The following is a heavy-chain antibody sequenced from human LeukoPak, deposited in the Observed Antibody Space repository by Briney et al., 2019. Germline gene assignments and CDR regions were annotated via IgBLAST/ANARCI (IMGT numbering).Heavy chain of an antibody. D-gene: IGHD6-19*01. Sequence: PGGSLRLSCAASGVTFSSYDMHWVRQVTGKGLEWVSAIGTADDTYYAGSVKGRFTISRENAKNSLYLQMSSLRAGDTAVYYCARAVAGAGWFDPWGQGALVTVSS. CDR3: ARAVAGAGWFDP. V-gene: IGHV3-13*01. CDR2: IGTADDT. J-gene: IGHJ5*02. CDR1: GVTFSSYD.